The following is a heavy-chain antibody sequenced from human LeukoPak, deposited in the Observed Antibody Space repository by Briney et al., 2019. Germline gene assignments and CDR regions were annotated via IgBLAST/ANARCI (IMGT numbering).Heavy chain of an antibody. CDR2: INPNSGGT. Sequence: ASVKVSCKASGYTFTGYYMHWVRQAPGQGLEWMGWINPNSGGTNYAQKFQGRVTVTRDTSISTAYMELSRLRSDDTAVYYCARTDLPDAFDIWGQGTMVNVSS. CDR3: ARTDLPDAFDI. V-gene: IGHV1-2*02. CDR1: GYTFTGYY. D-gene: IGHD5/OR15-5a*01. J-gene: IGHJ3*02.